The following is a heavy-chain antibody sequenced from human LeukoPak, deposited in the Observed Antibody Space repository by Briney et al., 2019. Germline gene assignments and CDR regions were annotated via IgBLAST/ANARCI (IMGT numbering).Heavy chain of an antibody. CDR2: VNAVGST. CDR1: GGSLSGYY. CDR3: ARRVPAASGGGFDY. V-gene: IGHV4-4*08. Sequence: AETLSLTCAVSGGSLSGYYGNWIRPPPGEAVEWIGYVNAVGSTKYNPSLSTRLTIPVHKSKNQFSMKLNSVTAADSAVYFCARRVPAASGGGFDYWGQGTLVAVSS. D-gene: IGHD2-2*01. J-gene: IGHJ4*02.